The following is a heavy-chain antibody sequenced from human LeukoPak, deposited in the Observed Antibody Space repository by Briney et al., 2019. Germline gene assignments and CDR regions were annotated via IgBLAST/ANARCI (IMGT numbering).Heavy chain of an antibody. CDR3: ARDGDFWSGYPYYFDY. D-gene: IGHD3-3*01. CDR1: GYTFTGYY. Sequence: GASVKVSCKASGYTFTGYYMHWVRQAPGQGLEWMGWINPNSGGTNYAQKFQGRVTMTRDTSISTAYMELSRLRSDDTAVYYCARDGDFWSGYPYYFDYWGQGTLVTVSS. V-gene: IGHV1-2*02. CDR2: INPNSGGT. J-gene: IGHJ4*02.